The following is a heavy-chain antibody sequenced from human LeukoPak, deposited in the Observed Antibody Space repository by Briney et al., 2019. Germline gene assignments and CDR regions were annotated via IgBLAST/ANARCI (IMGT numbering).Heavy chain of an antibody. CDR1: GGSISTGNYY. CDR3: VTYYFDSSGPKKNY. J-gene: IGHJ4*02. D-gene: IGHD3-22*01. Sequence: PSETLSLTCSVSGGSISTGNYYWGWIRQPPGKGLEWIGSIYYSGNTYYNPSLKSRVTISVDTSKKQFSLKLSSVTAADTAVYYCVTYYFDSSGPKKNYWGQGTLVTVSS. V-gene: IGHV4-39*01. CDR2: IYYSGNT.